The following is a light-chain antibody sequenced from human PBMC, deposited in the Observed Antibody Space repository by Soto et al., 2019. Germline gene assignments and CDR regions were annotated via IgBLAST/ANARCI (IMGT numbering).Light chain of an antibody. CDR1: QSVSSSY. Sequence: EIVLTQSPGTLYLSPGERATLSCRASQSVSSSYFAWYQQKPGLAPRLLIYGASSRATAFPDRFSASGSGTDFSVTICRLEPEGFAVYYCQQEGQSPAFTFRARTDVDIK. J-gene: IGKJ4*02. V-gene: IGKV3-20*01. CDR2: GAS. CDR3: QQEGQSPAFT.